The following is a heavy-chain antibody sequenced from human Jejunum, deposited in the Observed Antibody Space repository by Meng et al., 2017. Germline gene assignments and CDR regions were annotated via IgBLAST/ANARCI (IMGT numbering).Heavy chain of an antibody. J-gene: IGHJ4*02. CDR1: GGSISSGDYY. CDR3: ARADCRGGRSRFDD. D-gene: IGHD2-15*01. CDR2: IYYSGTT. V-gene: IGHV4-31*01. Sequence: QVQLQESGPGLVKPSQTLSLTCTVSGGSISSGDYYWTWIRQHPGKGLEWIGYIYYSGTTYYNPSLKSLLIISLNKSKNQFSLKLTSATAADTAVYYCARADCRGGRSRFDDWGQGALVTVSS.